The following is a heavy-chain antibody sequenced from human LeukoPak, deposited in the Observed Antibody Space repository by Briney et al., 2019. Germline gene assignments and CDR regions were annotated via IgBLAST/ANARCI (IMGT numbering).Heavy chain of an antibody. Sequence: QSGGSLRLSCAASGFTFSSYEMNWVRQAPGKGLEWVSYISSSGRTIYYADSVKGRFTISRDNSKNSLYLQMNSLRAEDTAVYYCATSNIAARDYWGQGTLVTVSS. V-gene: IGHV3-48*03. CDR1: GFTFSSYE. CDR2: ISSSGRTI. J-gene: IGHJ4*02. D-gene: IGHD6-6*01. CDR3: ATSNIAARDY.